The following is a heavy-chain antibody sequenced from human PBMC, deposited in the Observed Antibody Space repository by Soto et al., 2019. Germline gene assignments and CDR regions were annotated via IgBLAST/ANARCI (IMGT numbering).Heavy chain of an antibody. J-gene: IGHJ4*02. CDR1: GASINSGCYY. D-gene: IGHD3-16*02. V-gene: IGHV4-31*03. CDR3: ASGNPWAVILAY. Sequence: SETLSLTGTVSGASINSGCYYWSWIRQLPGKGLEWIGYIYLSGNTYYNPSLESRVTISLDTSQKQFSLKLSSVIAADTAVYYCASGNPWAVILAYCGQGKLVTVSS. CDR2: IYLSGNT.